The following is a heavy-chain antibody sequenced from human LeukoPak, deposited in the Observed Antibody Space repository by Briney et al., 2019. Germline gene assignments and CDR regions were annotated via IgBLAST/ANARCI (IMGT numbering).Heavy chain of an antibody. CDR3: ARERYNSGSYQKKRNWFDP. D-gene: IGHD1-26*01. V-gene: IGHV1-2*02. Sequence: ASVKVSCKASGYTFTSYYMHWVRQAPGQGLEWMGWINPNSGGTNYAQKFQGRVTMTRDTSISTAYMELSRLRSDDTAVYYCARERYNSGSYQKKRNWFDPWGQGTLVTVSS. CDR1: GYTFTSYY. CDR2: INPNSGGT. J-gene: IGHJ5*02.